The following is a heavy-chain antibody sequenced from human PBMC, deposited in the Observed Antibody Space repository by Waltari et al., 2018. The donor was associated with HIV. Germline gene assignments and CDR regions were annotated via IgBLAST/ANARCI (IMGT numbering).Heavy chain of an antibody. Sequence: EVQLVESGGGLVQPGGSLRLSCAVSGFTFDKYAMHWVRQVPGKGLEWVSGFSLDSDRIDYADSAKGRFTVSRDNAKNSLYLQMNSLRVEDTALYYCGKDLTPGGLDVWGQGTTVIVSS. CDR1: GFTFDKYA. J-gene: IGHJ6*02. CDR3: GKDLTPGGLDV. V-gene: IGHV3-9*01. CDR2: FSLDSDRI.